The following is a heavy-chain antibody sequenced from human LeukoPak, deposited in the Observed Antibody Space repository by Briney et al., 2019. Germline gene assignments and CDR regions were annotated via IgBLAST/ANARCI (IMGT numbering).Heavy chain of an antibody. CDR2: INHSGST. CDR1: GGSFSGYY. D-gene: IGHD6-19*01. V-gene: IGHV4-34*01. Sequence: PSETLSLTCAVYGGSFSGYYWSWIRQPPGKGLEWIGEINHSGSTNYNLSLKSRVTISVDTSKNQFSLKLSSVTAADTAVYYCAREMTAVAGTTRAGSYWYFDLWGRGTLVTVSS. CDR3: AREMTAVAGTTRAGSYWYFDL. J-gene: IGHJ2*01.